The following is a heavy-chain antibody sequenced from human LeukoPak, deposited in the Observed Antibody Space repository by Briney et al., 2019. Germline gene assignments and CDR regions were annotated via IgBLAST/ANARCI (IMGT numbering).Heavy chain of an antibody. CDR1: GGTFSSYA. CDR2: IIPIFGTA. Sequence: SVKVSCKASGGTFSSYAISWVRHAPGQGLEWMGGIIPIFGTANYAQKFQGRVTITADESTSTAYMELSSLRSEDTAVYYCARSETDDYYYYGMDVWGKGTTVTVSS. CDR3: ARSETDDYYYYGMDV. J-gene: IGHJ6*04. V-gene: IGHV1-69*01.